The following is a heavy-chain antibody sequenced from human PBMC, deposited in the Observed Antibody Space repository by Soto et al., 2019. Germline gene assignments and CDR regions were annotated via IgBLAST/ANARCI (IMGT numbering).Heavy chain of an antibody. CDR2: ISYDGSNK. Sequence: QVQLVESGGGVVQPGRSLRLSCAASGFTFSSYGMHWVRQAPGKGLEWVAVISYDGSNKYYADSVKGRFTISRDNSKNTMYLQMNSLRADDTAVYYCAKTYYYDSSGYYSLVIGYYYYGMDIWGQGTTVTVSS. V-gene: IGHV3-30*18. D-gene: IGHD3-22*01. J-gene: IGHJ6*02. CDR3: AKTYYYDSSGYYSLVIGYYYYGMDI. CDR1: GFTFSSYG.